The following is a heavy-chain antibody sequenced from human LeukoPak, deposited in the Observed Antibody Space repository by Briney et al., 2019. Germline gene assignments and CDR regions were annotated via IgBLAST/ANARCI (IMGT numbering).Heavy chain of an antibody. Sequence: PGGSLRLSCAASGFSFSNYTMSWVRQAPGKGLEWVSGISGSGGGTYYADSVKGRFTISRDNSQNTLYPQMNSLRAEDTAVYYCAKGVAYHYVWEAYYFDYWGQGTLVTVSS. V-gene: IGHV3-23*01. J-gene: IGHJ4*02. D-gene: IGHD3-16*01. CDR1: GFSFSNYT. CDR3: AKGVAYHYVWEAYYFDY. CDR2: ISGSGGGT.